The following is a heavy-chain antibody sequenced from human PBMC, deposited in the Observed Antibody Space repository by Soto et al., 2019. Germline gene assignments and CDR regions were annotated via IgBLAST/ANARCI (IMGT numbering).Heavy chain of an antibody. J-gene: IGHJ6*02. CDR1: GGSISSYY. Sequence: QVQLQESGPGLVKPSETLSLTCTVSGGSISSYYWSWIRQPPGKGLEWIGYIYYSGSTNYNPSLKCRVTISVDTSKNQFCLKLSSVTAADTAVYYCAREGCSSTSCYQPYYYYGMDVWGQGTTVTVS. CDR2: IYYSGST. CDR3: AREGCSSTSCYQPYYYYGMDV. V-gene: IGHV4-59*01. D-gene: IGHD2-2*01.